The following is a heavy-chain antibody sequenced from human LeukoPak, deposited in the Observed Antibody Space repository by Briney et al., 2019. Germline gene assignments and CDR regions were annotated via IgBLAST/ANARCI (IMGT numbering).Heavy chain of an antibody. CDR3: ARGEMATTY. CDR1: GYTFTSYG. D-gene: IGHD5-24*01. J-gene: IGHJ4*02. CDR2: INPSGGST. Sequence: GASVKVSCKASGYTFTSYGISWVRQAPGQGLEWVGIINPSGGSTSYAQKFQGRVTMTRDTSTSTVYMELSSLRSEDTAVYYCARGEMATTYWGQGTLVTVSS. V-gene: IGHV1-46*01.